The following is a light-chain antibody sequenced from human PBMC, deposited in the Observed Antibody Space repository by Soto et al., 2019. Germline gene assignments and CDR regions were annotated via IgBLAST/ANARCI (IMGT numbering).Light chain of an antibody. J-gene: IGLJ1*01. CDR3: SSYAGRNSYV. Sequence: QSVLTQPPSASGSPGQSVTIPCTGTSSDVGSYNYVSWYQQHPGKAPKLMIYEVSKRPSGVPDRFSGSKSGNTASLTVSGLQAEDEADYYCSSYAGRNSYVFGTGTKLTVL. V-gene: IGLV2-8*01. CDR1: SSDVGSYNY. CDR2: EVS.